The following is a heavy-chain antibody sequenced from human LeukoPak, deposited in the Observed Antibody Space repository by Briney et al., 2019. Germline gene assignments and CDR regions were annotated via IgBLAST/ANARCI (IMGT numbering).Heavy chain of an antibody. Sequence: GESLKISCKGSGYSFTRKWIGWVRQMPGKGLEWMAIIYPGDSDTRYSPSFQGQVTISADKSINTAYLQWSSLKASDTAMYYCARGFYGGYYYYYYMDVWGKGTTVTVSS. V-gene: IGHV5-51*01. CDR1: GYSFTRKW. CDR2: IYPGDSDT. CDR3: ARGFYGGYYYYYYMDV. J-gene: IGHJ6*03. D-gene: IGHD4/OR15-4a*01.